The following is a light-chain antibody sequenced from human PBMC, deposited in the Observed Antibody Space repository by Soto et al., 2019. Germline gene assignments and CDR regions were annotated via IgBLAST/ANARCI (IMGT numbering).Light chain of an antibody. CDR2: GAS. V-gene: IGKV3-20*01. Sequence: VLRRARGTRSLSRGARSTLSCRASQSVSSSYLAWYQQKPGQAPRXXIYGASSRATGIPDRFSGSGSGTGLTITISTLEPEDFEVPYCQHYVTSRITFPQGTRLEIK. CDR1: QSVSSSY. CDR3: QHYVTSRIT. J-gene: IGKJ5*01.